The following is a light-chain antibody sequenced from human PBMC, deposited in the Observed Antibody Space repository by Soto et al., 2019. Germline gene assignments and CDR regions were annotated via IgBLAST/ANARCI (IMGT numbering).Light chain of an antibody. CDR2: TAS. CDR3: QQSFSAPLT. Sequence: IQMTQSPSSLSASVGDRVTLTCRASQNIRKYLNWYQQKPGKAPKPLIYTASSLQVGFPSRFSGSGSGTDFTLTINSLQPEDFATYYCQQSFSAPLTFGGGTKVDIK. J-gene: IGKJ4*01. V-gene: IGKV1-39*01. CDR1: QNIRKY.